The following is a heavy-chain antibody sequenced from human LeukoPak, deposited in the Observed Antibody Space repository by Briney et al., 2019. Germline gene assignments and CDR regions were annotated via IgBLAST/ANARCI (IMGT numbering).Heavy chain of an antibody. D-gene: IGHD3-16*01. V-gene: IGHV1-8*01. CDR3: ARGMSELYYYCMDV. Sequence: ASVKVSCKASGYTFTSYDINWVRQATGQGLEWMGWMNPNSGNTGYAQKFQGRLTMTRDPSTSTAYMELSSLRSEDTAEYFCARGMSELYYYCMDVWGQGTAVTVSS. CDR2: MNPNSGNT. J-gene: IGHJ6*02. CDR1: GYTFTSYD.